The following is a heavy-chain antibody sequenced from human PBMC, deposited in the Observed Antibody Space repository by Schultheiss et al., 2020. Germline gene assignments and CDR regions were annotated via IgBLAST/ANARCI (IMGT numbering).Heavy chain of an antibody. CDR3: ARPPLRGYSSGWYLD. J-gene: IGHJ4*02. CDR1: GGTFSSYG. V-gene: IGHV1-69*13. CDR2: IIPIFGTA. D-gene: IGHD6-19*01. Sequence: SVKVSCKASGGTFSSYGISWVRQAPGQGLEWMGGIIPIFGTANYAQKFQGRVTITADESTSTAYMELSSLRSEDTAVYYCARPPLRGYSSGWYLDWGQGTLVTVSS.